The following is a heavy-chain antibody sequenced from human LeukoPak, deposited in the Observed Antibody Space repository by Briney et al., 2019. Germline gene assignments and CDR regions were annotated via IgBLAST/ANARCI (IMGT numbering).Heavy chain of an antibody. J-gene: IGHJ3*02. Sequence: GGSLRLSCAASGFTFSSYAMSWVRQAPGKGLEWVSAIRGSGGSTYYADSVKGRFTISRDNSKNTLYLQMNSLRAEDTAVYYCAKGGRQWLFHDAFDIWGQGTMVTVSS. CDR2: IRGSGGST. CDR3: AKGGRQWLFHDAFDI. D-gene: IGHD6-19*01. CDR1: GFTFSSYA. V-gene: IGHV3-23*01.